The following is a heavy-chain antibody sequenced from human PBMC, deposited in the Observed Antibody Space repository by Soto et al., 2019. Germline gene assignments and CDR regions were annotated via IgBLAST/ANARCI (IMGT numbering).Heavy chain of an antibody. D-gene: IGHD3-9*01. CDR2: IAYGGRST. V-gene: IGHV3-30*04. CDR1: GFTFSSYA. J-gene: IGHJ4*02. Sequence: GGSLRLSCAASGFTFSSYAMHWVRQAPGKGLEWVAAIAYGGRSTYYADSVKGRFTISRDNAKNSLYLQMNSLRAEDSAVYYCARPSSFFDSYYFAYWGQGTPVTVSS. CDR3: ARPSSFFDSYYFAY.